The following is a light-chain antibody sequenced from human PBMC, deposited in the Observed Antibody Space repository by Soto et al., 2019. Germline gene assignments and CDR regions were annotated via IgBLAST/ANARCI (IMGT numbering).Light chain of an antibody. Sequence: DIQMTQSPSSLSASVGDRLTITCRASQSISSYLNWYQQKPGKAPKLLIYAASSLQSGVPSRFSGSGSGTDFTLTISSLQPEDFATFYCQQSYSLPLTFGGGTKVEIK. CDR2: AAS. V-gene: IGKV1-39*01. J-gene: IGKJ4*01. CDR3: QQSYSLPLT. CDR1: QSISSY.